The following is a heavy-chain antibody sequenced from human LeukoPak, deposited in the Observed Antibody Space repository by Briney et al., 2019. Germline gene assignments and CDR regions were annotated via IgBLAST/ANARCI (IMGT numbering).Heavy chain of an antibody. J-gene: IGHJ5*02. CDR2: ISAYNGNT. CDR3: ARDPQINYYGSGSYVANWSDP. Sequence: ASVKVSCKASGYTFTSYGISWVRQAPGQGREWMGWISAYNGNTNYAQKLQGRVTMTTDPSTSTAYMELRSLRSDDTAVYYCARDPQINYYGSGSYVANWSDPWGQGTLVTVSS. V-gene: IGHV1-18*01. CDR1: GYTFTSYG. D-gene: IGHD3-10*01.